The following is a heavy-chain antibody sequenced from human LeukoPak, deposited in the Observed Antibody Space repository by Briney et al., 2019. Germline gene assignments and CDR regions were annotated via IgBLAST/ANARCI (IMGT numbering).Heavy chain of an antibody. V-gene: IGHV1-8*01. CDR3: ARIAAAGNRRLSF. CDR2: MNPNSGNT. CDR1: GYTFTSYD. J-gene: IGHJ4*02. Sequence: ASVKVSCKASGYTFTSYDINWVRQATGQGLEWMGWMNPNSGNTGYAQKFQGRITMTRNTSISTAYMELSSLTSEDTAVYYCARIAAAGNRRLSFWGQGTLVTVSS. D-gene: IGHD6-13*01.